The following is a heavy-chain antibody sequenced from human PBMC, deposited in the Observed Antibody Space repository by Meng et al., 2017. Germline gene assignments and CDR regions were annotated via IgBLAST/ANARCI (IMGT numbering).Heavy chain of an antibody. Sequence: EVQLVGSGVGLVQPGGSLKLSCAVSGVSFSDSDIHWVRQASGKGLEWVGRIGGRPKSYAAAYAAPVRGRFTISRDDSRNTAYLQMNSLKTEDSAVYYCTIYIRGHIWGQGTMVTVSS. D-gene: IGHD6-19*01. CDR2: IGGRPKSYAA. CDR1: GVSFSDSD. V-gene: IGHV3-73*02. J-gene: IGHJ3*02. CDR3: TIYIRGHI.